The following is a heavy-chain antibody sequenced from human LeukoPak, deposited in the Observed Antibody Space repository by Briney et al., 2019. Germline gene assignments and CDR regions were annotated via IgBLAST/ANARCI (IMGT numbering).Heavy chain of an antibody. Sequence: PSGTLSLTCAVSGGSISSSNWWSWVRQPPGKGLEWIGEIYHSGSTNYNPSLKSRVTISVDKSKNQFSLKLSSVTAADTAVYYCARETRGDGYSFYYYMDVWGKGTTVTVSS. CDR3: ARETRGDGYSFYYYMDV. CDR1: GGSISSSNW. V-gene: IGHV4-4*02. J-gene: IGHJ6*03. D-gene: IGHD5-18*01. CDR2: IYHSGST.